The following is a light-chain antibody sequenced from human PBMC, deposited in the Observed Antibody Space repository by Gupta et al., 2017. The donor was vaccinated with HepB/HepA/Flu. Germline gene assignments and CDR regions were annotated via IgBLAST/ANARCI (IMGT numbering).Light chain of an antibody. CDR1: QTISSSS. Sequence: EIVLTQSPGTLSLSPGERATLSFRASQTISSSSLAWYQQKPGQAPRLLNYGVSSRATGTPDRFSGSGSGTDFTLTISKLEPEDYALYYCQQYGGLPLSFGGGTKVEIK. CDR2: GVS. J-gene: IGKJ4*01. CDR3: QQYGGLPLS. V-gene: IGKV3-20*01.